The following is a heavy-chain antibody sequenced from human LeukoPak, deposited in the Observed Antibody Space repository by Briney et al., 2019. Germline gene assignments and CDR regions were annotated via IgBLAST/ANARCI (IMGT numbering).Heavy chain of an antibody. CDR2: INSYNGNT. V-gene: IGHV1-18*01. CDR1: GYSFTAYG. D-gene: IGHD3-3*01. CDR3: TRSYDSTTFSNKGSDY. Sequence: ASVKVSCKASGYSFTAYGISWVRQAPGQGLEWVGWINSYNGNTNYAQRFLGRVTMTTETSTSTAYMELTSLRSDDTAVYFCTRSYDSTTFSNKGSDYWGQGTLVTVSS. J-gene: IGHJ4*02.